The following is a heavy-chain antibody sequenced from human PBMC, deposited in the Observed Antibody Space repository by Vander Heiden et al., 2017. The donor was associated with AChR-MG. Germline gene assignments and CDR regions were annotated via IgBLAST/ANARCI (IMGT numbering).Heavy chain of an antibody. J-gene: IGHJ4*02. CDR3: ARAYSDNDWGCGY. CDR1: GFTFKNYA. CDR2: ISGRVGNT. Sequence: EVQLLESGGDLVQPGGALRLSCVASGFTFKNYAMDWVRQAQGKGLGWFSSISGRVGNTYYADAVKGRFTISRDTSKSTLYLLLDSLRAEDTAVYYCARAYSDNDWGCGYWGQGTLVTVSS. D-gene: IGHD5-12*01. V-gene: IGHV3-23*01.